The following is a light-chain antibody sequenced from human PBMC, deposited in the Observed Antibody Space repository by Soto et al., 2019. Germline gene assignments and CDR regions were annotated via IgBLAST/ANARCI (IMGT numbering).Light chain of an antibody. V-gene: IGKV3-20*01. CDR3: QQYGSSPET. CDR1: QSLSSSW. CDR2: GAS. Sequence: EIVLTQSPGTLSLSPGESATLSCRASQSLSSSWLAWYQQTPGQAPRLLIYGASSRATGIPDRFSGSGSGTDFTLTISRLEPEDFAVYYSQQYGSSPETFGQGTKVEIK. J-gene: IGKJ1*01.